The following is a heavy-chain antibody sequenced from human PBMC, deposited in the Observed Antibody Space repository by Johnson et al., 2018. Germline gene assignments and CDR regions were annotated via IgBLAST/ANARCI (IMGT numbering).Heavy chain of an antibody. Sequence: VQLVESGGGLVKPGGSLRLSCAASGFTFSNACMNWVRQAPGKGLEWVGRIKSKTDGGTTDYAAPVKGRFTITRDDSKNTLYLQMNSLKTEDTAEYYCTTDDRRAAAGSDYMDVWGKGTTVTFSS. V-gene: IGHV3-15*07. CDR2: IKSKTDGGTT. D-gene: IGHD6-13*01. CDR3: TTDDRRAAAGSDYMDV. CDR1: GFTFSNAC. J-gene: IGHJ6*03.